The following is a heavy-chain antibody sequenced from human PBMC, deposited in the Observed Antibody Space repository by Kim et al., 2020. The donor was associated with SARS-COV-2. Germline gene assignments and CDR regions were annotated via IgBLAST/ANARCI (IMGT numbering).Heavy chain of an antibody. Sequence: YYADAVKGRLTTSRDNSKNTLYWQMSSLRADGTAVYDCAKGGYASGSLDYWGQGTLVTVSS. J-gene: IGHJ4*02. D-gene: IGHD3-10*01. CDR3: AKGGYASGSLDY. V-gene: IGHV3-23*01.